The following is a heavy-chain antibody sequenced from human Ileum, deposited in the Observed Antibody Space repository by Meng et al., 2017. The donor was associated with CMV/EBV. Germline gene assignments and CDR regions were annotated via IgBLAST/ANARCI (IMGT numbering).Heavy chain of an antibody. CDR1: GCSFKNYS. D-gene: IGHD3-22*01. Sequence: DPCHVKPPTTLPPPSTVTGCSFKNYSWSWLRQTAGKGLGWIGRIYTAGRPTYHPSRFSRVAMSLDTSKNQFSLKLNAVKAADTAVYYCARLNYYDSREFDYWGQGTLVTVSS. CDR3: ARLNYYDSREFDY. V-gene: IGHV4-4*07. J-gene: IGHJ4*02. CDR2: IYTAGRP.